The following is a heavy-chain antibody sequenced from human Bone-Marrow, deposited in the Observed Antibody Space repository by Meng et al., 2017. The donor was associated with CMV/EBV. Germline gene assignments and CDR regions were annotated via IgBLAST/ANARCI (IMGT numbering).Heavy chain of an antibody. CDR3: AREKGNYGGAYNWFDP. D-gene: IGHD4-23*01. V-gene: IGHV4-34*01. CDR2: INHSGST. Sequence: GSLRLSCAVYGGSFSGYYWSWIRQPPGKGLEWIGEINHSGSTNYNPSLKSRVTISVDTSKNQFSLKLSYVTAADTAVYYCAREKGNYGGAYNWFDPWGQGTLVTVSS. CDR1: GGSFSGYY. J-gene: IGHJ5*02.